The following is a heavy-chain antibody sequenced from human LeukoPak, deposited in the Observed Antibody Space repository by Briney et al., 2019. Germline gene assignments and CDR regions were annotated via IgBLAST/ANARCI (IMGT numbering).Heavy chain of an antibody. V-gene: IGHV3-23*01. D-gene: IGHD3-16*02. J-gene: IGHJ4*02. CDR2: ISGSGDNP. CDR3: AKTVSGSHSYEGGDY. CDR1: GFTFSSYA. Sequence: PVGSLRLSCAASGFTFSSYAMSWVRQAPGKGLEWVSAISGSGDNPFYADSVKGRFTMSRDNSKNMLYLQMNSLRAEDTAVYYCAKTVSGSHSYEGGDYWGQGTLVTVSS.